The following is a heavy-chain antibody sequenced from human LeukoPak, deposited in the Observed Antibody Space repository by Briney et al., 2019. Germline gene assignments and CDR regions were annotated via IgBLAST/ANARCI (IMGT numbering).Heavy chain of an antibody. CDR2: IYYSGST. J-gene: IGHJ4*02. D-gene: IGHD1-26*01. CDR3: ARIVGAAHFDY. CDR1: GGSISSSSYY. Sequence: SETLSLTCTVSGGSISSSSYYWGWMRQPPGKGLEWIGSIYYSGSTYYNPSLKSRVTISVDTSKNQFSLKLSSVTAADTAVYYCARIVGAAHFDYWGQGTLVTVSS. V-gene: IGHV4-39*01.